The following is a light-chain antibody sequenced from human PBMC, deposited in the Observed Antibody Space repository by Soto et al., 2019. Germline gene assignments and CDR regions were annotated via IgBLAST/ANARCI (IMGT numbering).Light chain of an antibody. J-gene: IGKJ4*01. V-gene: IGKV3-20*01. Sequence: EMVLTQSPGTLSLSPGERATLSCRASQPVTNNYLAWYQQKPGQAPSLLIYGASLRATGIPDRFSGSGSGTDFSLNINRWATEDFAVYYCQQCGDSPRSFGGGTKVEIK. CDR3: QQCGDSPRS. CDR2: GAS. CDR1: QPVTNNY.